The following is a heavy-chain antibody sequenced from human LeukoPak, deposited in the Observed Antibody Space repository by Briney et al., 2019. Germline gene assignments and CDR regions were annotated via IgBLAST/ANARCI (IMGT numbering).Heavy chain of an antibody. D-gene: IGHD6-19*01. J-gene: IGHJ4*02. V-gene: IGHV1-8*01. Sequence: ASVKVSCKASGYTFTSYDINWVRQATGQGLEWMGWMNPNSGNTGYAQKFQGRVTMTRNTSISTAYMELSSLRSEDTAVYYCARVPRIAVARPPDYWGQGTPVTVSS. CDR1: GYTFTSYD. CDR2: MNPNSGNT. CDR3: ARVPRIAVARPPDY.